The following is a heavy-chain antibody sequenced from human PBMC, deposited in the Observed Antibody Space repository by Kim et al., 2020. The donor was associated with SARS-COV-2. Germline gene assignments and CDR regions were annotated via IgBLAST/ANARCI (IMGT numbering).Heavy chain of an antibody. V-gene: IGHV3-15*01. CDR2: DGGTP. J-gene: IGHJ4*02. CDR3: TAATMEN. Sequence: DGGTPDYAAPVKGRFTISRYDSKNTLYLQMNSLKTEDTALYYCTAATMENWGQGTLVTVSS. D-gene: IGHD3-10*01.